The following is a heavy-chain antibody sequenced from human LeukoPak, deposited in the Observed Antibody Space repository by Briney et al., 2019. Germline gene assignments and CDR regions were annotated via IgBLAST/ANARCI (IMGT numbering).Heavy chain of an antibody. CDR1: GFTFSNHG. J-gene: IGHJ4*02. CDR3: VASGYGY. Sequence: PGGSLRLSCAASGFTFSNHGLHWVRQALGKGLEWVAFIRSDGTNKYYIDSVKGRFTISRDNSKNSLYLQMNTLSAEDTAVYYCVASGYGYWGQGTLVTVSS. D-gene: IGHD3-22*01. CDR2: IRSDGTNK. V-gene: IGHV3-30*02.